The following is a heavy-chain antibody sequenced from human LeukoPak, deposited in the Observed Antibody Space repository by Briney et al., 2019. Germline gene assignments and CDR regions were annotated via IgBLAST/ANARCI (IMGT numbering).Heavy chain of an antibody. CDR2: ISYDGSNK. Sequence: PGGSLRLSCAASGFTFSSYAMHWVRQAPGKGPEWVAVISYDGSNKYYADSVKGRFTISRDNSKNTLYLRMNSLRAEDTAVYYCGKDLSRDDYYGMDVWGQGTTVTVSS. V-gene: IGHV3-30-3*01. CDR1: GFTFSSYA. CDR3: GKDLSRDDYYGMDV. J-gene: IGHJ6*02. D-gene: IGHD3-3*02.